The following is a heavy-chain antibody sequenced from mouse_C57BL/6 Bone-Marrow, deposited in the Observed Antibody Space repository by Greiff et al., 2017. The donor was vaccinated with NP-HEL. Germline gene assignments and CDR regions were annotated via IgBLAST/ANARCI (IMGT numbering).Heavy chain of an antibody. D-gene: IGHD2-1*01. J-gene: IGHJ3*01. V-gene: IGHV1-64*01. Sequence: VQLQQPGAELVKPGASVKLSCKASGYTFTSYWMHWVKQRPGQGLEWIGMIHPNSGSTNYNEKFKSKATLTVDKSSSTAYMQLSSLTSEDSAAYYCARDYGNYAWFAYWGQGTLFTVSA. CDR2: IHPNSGST. CDR3: ARDYGNYAWFAY. CDR1: GYTFTSYW.